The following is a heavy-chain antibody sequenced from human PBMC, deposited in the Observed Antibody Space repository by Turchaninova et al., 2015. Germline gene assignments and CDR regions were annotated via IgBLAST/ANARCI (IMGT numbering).Heavy chain of an antibody. J-gene: IGHJ4*02. CDR1: GFTFGDFA. V-gene: IGHV3-49*03. D-gene: IGHD1-1*01. CDR3: SGDIWNPSYFEY. CDR2: IRSNIYGGTT. Sequence: EVXLVEXGGGXXXPGXXXSRSCTTSGFTFGDFAVNWLRQAPGKGLEWVGFIRSNIYGGTTEYAAFVKGRFSISRDDSKSVAYLQMNSLKSEDTAVYYCSGDIWNPSYFEYWGQGTLVTVSS.